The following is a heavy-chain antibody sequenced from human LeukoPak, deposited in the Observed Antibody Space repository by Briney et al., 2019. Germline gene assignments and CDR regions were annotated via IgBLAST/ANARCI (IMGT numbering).Heavy chain of an antibody. D-gene: IGHD2-2*01. Sequence: ASVKVSCKASGYAFTSYGISWVRQAPGQGLEWMGWISAYNGNTNYAQKLQGRVTMTTDTSASTAYMELRSLRSDDTAVYYCARDPPRPEYHWFDPWGQGTLVIVSS. J-gene: IGHJ5*02. CDR2: ISAYNGNT. CDR3: ARDPPRPEYHWFDP. CDR1: GYAFTSYG. V-gene: IGHV1-18*01.